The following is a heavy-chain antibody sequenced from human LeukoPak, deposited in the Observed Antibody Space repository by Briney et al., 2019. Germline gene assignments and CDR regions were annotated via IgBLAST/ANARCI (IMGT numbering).Heavy chain of an antibody. CDR1: GFTFSSYA. CDR3: AKTDSSSWYVSNWFDP. Sequence: GGSLRLSCADSGFTFSSYAMSWVRQAPGKGLEWVSAISGSGGSTYYADSVKGRFTISRDNSKNTLYLQMNSLRAEDTAVYYCAKTDSSSWYVSNWFDPWGQGTLVTVSS. J-gene: IGHJ5*02. CDR2: ISGSGGST. V-gene: IGHV3-23*01. D-gene: IGHD6-13*01.